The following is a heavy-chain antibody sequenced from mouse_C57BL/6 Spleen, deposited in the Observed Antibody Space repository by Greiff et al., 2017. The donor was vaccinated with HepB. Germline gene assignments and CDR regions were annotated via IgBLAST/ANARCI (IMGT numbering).Heavy chain of an antibody. J-gene: IGHJ4*01. V-gene: IGHV1-50*01. D-gene: IGHD2-2*01. CDR1: GYTFTSYW. CDR2: IDPSDSYT. CDR3: ARAPLWLRRDYYAMDY. Sequence: QVHVKQPGAELVKPGASVKLSCKASGYTFTSYWMQWVKQRPGQGLEWIGEIDPSDSYTNYNQKFKGKATLTVDTSSSTAYMQLSSLTSEDSAVYYCARAPLWLRRDYYAMDYWGQGTSVTVSS.